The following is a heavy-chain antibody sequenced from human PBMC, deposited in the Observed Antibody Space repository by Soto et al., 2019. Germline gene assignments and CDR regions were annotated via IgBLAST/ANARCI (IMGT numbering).Heavy chain of an antibody. CDR3: ARDLTTTDYGGNPYYYYYYGMDV. J-gene: IGHJ6*02. CDR1: GGTFSSYA. CDR2: IIPIFGTA. V-gene: IGHV1-69*01. D-gene: IGHD4-17*01. Sequence: QVQLVQSGAEVKKPGSSVKVSCKASGGTFSSYAISWVRQAPGQGLEWMGGIIPIFGTANYAQKFQGRVTITADESTSTAYMELSSLRSEDTAVYYCARDLTTTDYGGNPYYYYYYGMDVWGQGTTVTVSS.